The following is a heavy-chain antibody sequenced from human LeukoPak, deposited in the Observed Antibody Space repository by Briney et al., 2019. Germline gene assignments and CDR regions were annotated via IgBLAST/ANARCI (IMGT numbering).Heavy chain of an antibody. V-gene: IGHV1-69*06. Sequence: SVRVSFTASGGTFSSYAISWVRQAPGQGLEWMGGIIPIFATANSAQKFQGRVTITADKSTSTAYMELSSLRSEDTAVYYCARDDLTGYSVYWGQGTLVTASS. CDR1: GGTFSSYA. CDR2: IIPIFATA. D-gene: IGHD3-9*01. J-gene: IGHJ4*02. CDR3: ARDDLTGYSVY.